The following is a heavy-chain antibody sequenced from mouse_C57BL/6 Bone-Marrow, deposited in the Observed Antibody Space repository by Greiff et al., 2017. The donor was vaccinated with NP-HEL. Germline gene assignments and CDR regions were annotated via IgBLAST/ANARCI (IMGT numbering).Heavy chain of an antibody. CDR1: GYAFSSSW. CDR3: ARGYYGSSYAMDY. J-gene: IGHJ4*01. D-gene: IGHD1-1*01. V-gene: IGHV1-82*01. CDR2: IYPGDGDT. Sequence: VMLVESGPELVKPGASVKISCKASGYAFSSSWMNWVKQRPGKGLEWIGRIYPGDGDTNYNGKFKGKATLTADKSSSTAYMQLSSLTSEDSAVYFCARGYYGSSYAMDYWGQGTSVTVSS.